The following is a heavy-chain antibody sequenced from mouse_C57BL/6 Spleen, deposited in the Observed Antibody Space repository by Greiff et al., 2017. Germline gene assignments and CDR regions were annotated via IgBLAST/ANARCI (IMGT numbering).Heavy chain of an antibody. CDR1: GYTFTSYW. CDR2: INPSSGYT. CDR3: ARGRMGTTGYYYAMDY. V-gene: IGHV1-7*01. J-gene: IGHJ4*01. D-gene: IGHD2-2*01. Sequence: VQLQESGAELAKPGASVKLSCKASGYTFTSYWMHWVKQRPGQGLEWIGYINPSSGYTKYNQKFKDKATLTADTSSSTAYMQLSSLTYEDSAVYYCARGRMGTTGYYYAMDYWGQGTSVTVSS.